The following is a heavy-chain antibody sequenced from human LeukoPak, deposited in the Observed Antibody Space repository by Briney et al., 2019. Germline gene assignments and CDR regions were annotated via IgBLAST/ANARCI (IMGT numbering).Heavy chain of an antibody. CDR2: NNPSGGNT. V-gene: IGHV1-46*01. CDR1: GYTFTSYY. J-gene: IGHJ4*02. CDR3: ASRSGVAVAGTEEY. D-gene: IGHD6-19*01. Sequence: ASVKVSCKASGYTFTSYYMHWVRQAPGQGLEWMGINNPSGGNTSYAQKFQGRVTMTRDTSTSTVYMELSSLRSEDTAVYYCASRSGVAVAGTEEYWGQGTLVTVSS.